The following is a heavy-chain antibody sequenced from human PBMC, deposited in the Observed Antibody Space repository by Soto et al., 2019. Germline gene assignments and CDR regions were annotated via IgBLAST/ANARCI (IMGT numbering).Heavy chain of an antibody. J-gene: IGHJ4*02. Sequence: QVQVAQSGAGVKKPGATANVSCKASGYRFTAYDMHWLRESPGQRLEWLGWINTATGDTKYSPSFQGRVTLTRDTSATTAYMELSGLRFEDTAVYYCARTRGYCSGGSCYPLDYWGQGTLVTVSS. D-gene: IGHD2-15*01. CDR3: ARTRGYCSGGSCYPLDY. CDR2: INTATGDT. CDR1: GYRFTAYD. V-gene: IGHV1-3*04.